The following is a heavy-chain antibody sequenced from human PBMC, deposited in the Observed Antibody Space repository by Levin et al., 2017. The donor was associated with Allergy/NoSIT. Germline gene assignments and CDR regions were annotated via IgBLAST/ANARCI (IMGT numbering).Heavy chain of an antibody. Sequence: GGSLRLSCAASGFTFRDYWMTWARQTPGRGLEWVASINEDGSQKNYLDSVKGRFTISRDNAKDSVDLQMDYLRDDDTARYYCARHLRGDSAYEAFDVWGHGTMVTFSS. J-gene: IGHJ3*01. CDR3: ARHLRGDSAYEAFDV. V-gene: IGHV3-7*03. CDR1: GFTFRDYW. CDR2: INEDGSQK. D-gene: IGHD5-12*01.